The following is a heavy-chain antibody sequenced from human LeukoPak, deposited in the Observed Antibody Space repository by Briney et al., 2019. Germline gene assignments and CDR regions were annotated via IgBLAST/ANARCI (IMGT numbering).Heavy chain of an antibody. Sequence: PGGSLRLSCAASGFTFSSYSMNWVRQAPGKGLEWVSSISSRSSYIYYADSVKGRFTISRDNAKNSLYLQMNSLRAEDTAVYYCARVGVVVPAAIVPFGYWGQGTLVTVSS. J-gene: IGHJ4*02. CDR3: ARVGVVVPAAIVPFGY. CDR1: GFTFSSYS. CDR2: ISSRSSYI. V-gene: IGHV3-21*01. D-gene: IGHD2-2*01.